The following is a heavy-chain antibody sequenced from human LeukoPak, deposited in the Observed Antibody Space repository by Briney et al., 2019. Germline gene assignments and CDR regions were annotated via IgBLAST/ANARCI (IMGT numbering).Heavy chain of an antibody. Sequence: SETLSLACTVSGDSVTGYYWSWIRQPSGKGLEWIAYIFHRGSTNHNPSLGSRVTVSIDTSNNQFSLMLSSVTAADTAVYYCARHRSMFDSSGYYLDYWGQGTLVSVSS. D-gene: IGHD3-22*01. J-gene: IGHJ4*02. CDR2: IFHRGST. CDR3: ARHRSMFDSSGYYLDY. V-gene: IGHV4-59*08. CDR1: GDSVTGYY.